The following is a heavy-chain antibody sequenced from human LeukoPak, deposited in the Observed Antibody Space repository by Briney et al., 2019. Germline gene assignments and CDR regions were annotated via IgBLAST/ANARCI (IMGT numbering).Heavy chain of an antibody. V-gene: IGHV4-59*01. CDR3: ARVVKGIGVAGTGWFDP. Sequence: SETLSLTCTVSGGSISSYYWSWIRQPPGKGLEWIAYIYYSGSTNYNPSLKSRVAISVDTSKNQFSLKLSSVTAADTAVYYCARVVKGIGVAGTGWFDPWGQGTLVTVTS. J-gene: IGHJ5*02. D-gene: IGHD6-19*01. CDR1: GGSISSYY. CDR2: IYYSGST.